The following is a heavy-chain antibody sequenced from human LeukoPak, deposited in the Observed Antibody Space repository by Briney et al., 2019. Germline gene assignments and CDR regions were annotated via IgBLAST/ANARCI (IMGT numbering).Heavy chain of an antibody. CDR1: GGSISSGGYY. J-gene: IGHJ4*02. Sequence: SQTLSLTCTVSGGSISSGGYYWSWIRQHPGKGLEWIGYIYYSGSTYYNPSLKSRVTISVDTSKNQFSLKLSSVTAADTAVYYCATDGSGSSALDYWGQGTLVTVSS. D-gene: IGHD3-10*01. CDR2: IYYSGST. V-gene: IGHV4-31*03. CDR3: ATDGSGSSALDY.